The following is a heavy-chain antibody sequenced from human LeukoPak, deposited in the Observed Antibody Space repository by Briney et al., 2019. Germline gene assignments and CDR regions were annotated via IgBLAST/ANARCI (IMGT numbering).Heavy chain of an antibody. D-gene: IGHD3-22*01. CDR3: ATSGYYYSFDY. V-gene: IGHV3-23*01. Sequence: GGSLRLSCAASGFTFSTYAMSWVRQAPGKGLEWVSAVSGSGGSTYYADSVKGRFTISRDNSKSTLYLQMNSLRAEDTAVYYCATSGYYYSFDYWGQGTLVTVSS. J-gene: IGHJ4*02. CDR1: GFTFSTYA. CDR2: VSGSGGST.